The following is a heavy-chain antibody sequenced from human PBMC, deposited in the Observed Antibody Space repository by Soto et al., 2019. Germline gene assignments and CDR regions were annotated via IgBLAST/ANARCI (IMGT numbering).Heavy chain of an antibody. D-gene: IGHD3-10*01. J-gene: IGHJ4*02. CDR3: ARAYYGSGSYPFDY. V-gene: IGHV3-53*02. CDR1: GFTVCSNY. Sequence: EVQLVETGGGLIQPGGSLRLSCAASGFTVCSNYMSWVRQAPGKGLEWVSVIYSGGSTYYADSVKGRFTISRDNSKNTLYLQMNSLRAEDTAVYYCARAYYGSGSYPFDYWGQGTLVTVSS. CDR2: IYSGGST.